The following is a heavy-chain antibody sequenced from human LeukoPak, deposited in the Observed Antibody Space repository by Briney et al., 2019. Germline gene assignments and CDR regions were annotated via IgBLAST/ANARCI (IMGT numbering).Heavy chain of an antibody. D-gene: IGHD5-12*01. J-gene: IGHJ4*02. Sequence: PGGSLRLSCAASGFTFDDYAMHWVRQAPGKGLEWVSGISWNSGSIGYADSVKGRFTISRDNSKNTLYLQMNSLRAEDTAVYYCAKVRRVANNYDYWGQGTLVTVSS. CDR1: GFTFDDYA. CDR3: AKVRRVANNYDY. CDR2: ISWNSGSI. V-gene: IGHV3-9*01.